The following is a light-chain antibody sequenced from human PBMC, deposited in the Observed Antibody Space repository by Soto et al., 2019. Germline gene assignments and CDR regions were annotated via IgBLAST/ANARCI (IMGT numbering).Light chain of an antibody. CDR3: QHYNNWPFT. V-gene: IGKV3-15*01. CDR2: GAS. J-gene: IGKJ2*01. Sequence: EIVMTQSPATLSVSPGERATLSCRASQSVSSNLAWYQQKPSQAPTLLIYGASARASGIPARFSGSGSGTEFTLTISSLQSEDFAVYYCQHYNNWPFTFGQGTKLEIK. CDR1: QSVSSN.